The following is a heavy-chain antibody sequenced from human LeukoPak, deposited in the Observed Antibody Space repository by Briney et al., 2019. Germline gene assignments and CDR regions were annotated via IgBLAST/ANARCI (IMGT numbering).Heavy chain of an antibody. CDR3: AKRHSGYDFFDY. Sequence: GESLKISCKGSGYSFTAYWIGWVRQMPGKGLEWMGIIYPGDSDTRYSPSFQGLVTVSADKSIGTAYLQWSSLKASDTAMYYCAKRHSGYDFFDYWGQGTLVTVSS. CDR1: GYSFTAYW. V-gene: IGHV5-51*01. J-gene: IGHJ4*02. D-gene: IGHD5-12*01. CDR2: IYPGDSDT.